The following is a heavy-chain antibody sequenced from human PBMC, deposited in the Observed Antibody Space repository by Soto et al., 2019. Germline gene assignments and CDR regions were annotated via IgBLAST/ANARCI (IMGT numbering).Heavy chain of an antibody. V-gene: IGHV4-59*08. D-gene: IGHD1-26*01. CDR3: ARRYGGNRPY. J-gene: IGHJ4*02. CDR1: GGSISSYY. Sequence: SETLSLTCTVSGGSISSYYWSWIRQPPGKGLEWIGYIYYSGSTNYNPSLKSRVTISVDTSKNQFSLKLSSVTAADTAVYYCARRYGGNRPYWGQGTLVTVS. CDR2: IYYSGST.